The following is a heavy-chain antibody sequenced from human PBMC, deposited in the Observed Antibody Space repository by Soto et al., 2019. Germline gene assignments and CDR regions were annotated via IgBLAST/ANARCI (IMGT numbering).Heavy chain of an antibody. V-gene: IGHV4-34*01. D-gene: IGHD3-22*01. J-gene: IGHJ3*02. CDR2: INQSGST. CDR3: ARGRYSDSSGFYDAFDI. Sequence: QVQLQQWGAGLLKPSETLSLTCADYGGSFGGYYWNWIRLPPGKGLEWIGQINQSGSTNYSPSLKSRVTVSVDTSNNQFSLKLHSVTAADTAVYYCARGRYSDSSGFYDAFDIWGQGTMVTVSS. CDR1: GGSFGGYY.